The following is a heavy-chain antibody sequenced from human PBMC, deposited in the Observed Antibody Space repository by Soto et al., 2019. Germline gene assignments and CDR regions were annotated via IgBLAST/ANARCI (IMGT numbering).Heavy chain of an antibody. Sequence: QVQLVQSGAEVKKPGSSVKVSCKASGGTFSSYAISWVRQAPGQGLEWMGGIIPIFGTANYAQTFQGRVTITADESTSTAYMELSSLRSEDTAVYYCARWGRVGTRDYYGMDVWGQGTTVTVSS. CDR3: ARWGRVGTRDYYGMDV. V-gene: IGHV1-69*01. J-gene: IGHJ6*02. CDR2: IIPIFGTA. CDR1: GGTFSSYA. D-gene: IGHD1-26*01.